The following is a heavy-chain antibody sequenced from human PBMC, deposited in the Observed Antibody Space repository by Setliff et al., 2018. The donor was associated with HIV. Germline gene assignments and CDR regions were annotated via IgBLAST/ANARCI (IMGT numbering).Heavy chain of an antibody. CDR3: ASPYFVVY. D-gene: IGHD2-21*01. V-gene: IGHV3-23*01. CDR2: ISGSGGST. J-gene: IGHJ4*02. Sequence: LRLSCAASEFTFSVYAMSWLRQAPGKGLEWVSGISGSGGSTDHADSVKGRFTISRDNSKNTVYLQMTSLRAEDTAVYYCASPYFVVYWGQGTLVTVSS. CDR1: EFTFSVYA.